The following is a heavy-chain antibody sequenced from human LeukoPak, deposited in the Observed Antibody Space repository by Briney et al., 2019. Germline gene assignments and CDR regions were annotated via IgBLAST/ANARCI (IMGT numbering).Heavy chain of an antibody. CDR1: GGTFSSYA. J-gene: IGHJ6*02. CDR2: IIPIFGTA. D-gene: IGHD6-19*01. CDR3: ARDLRIAVAGKGTHYYYYGMDV. V-gene: IGHV1-69*13. Sequence: SVKVSCTASGGTFSSYAISWVRQAPGQGLEWMGGIIPIFGTANYAQKFQGRVTITADESTSTAYMELSSLRSEDTAVYYCARDLRIAVAGKGTHYYYYGMDVWGQGTTVTVSS.